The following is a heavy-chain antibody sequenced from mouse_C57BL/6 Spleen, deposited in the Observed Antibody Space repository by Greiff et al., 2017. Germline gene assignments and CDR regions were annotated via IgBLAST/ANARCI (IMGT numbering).Heavy chain of an antibody. J-gene: IGHJ3*01. CDR3: TTGVKGWFAD. Sequence: EVKLVESGAELVRPGASVKLSCTASGFNIKDDYMHWVKQRPEQGLEWIGWIDPENGDTEYASKFQGKATITADTSSNTAYLQLSSLTSEDTAVYYCTTGVKGWFADWGQGALVTVSA. CDR1: GFNIKDDY. CDR2: IDPENGDT. D-gene: IGHD1-3*01. V-gene: IGHV14-4*01.